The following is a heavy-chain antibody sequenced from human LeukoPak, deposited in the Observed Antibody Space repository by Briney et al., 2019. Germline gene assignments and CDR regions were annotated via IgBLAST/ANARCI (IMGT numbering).Heavy chain of an antibody. Sequence: GGSLRLYCAASGFTFSSYAMHWVRQAPGKGLEWVAVISYDGSNKYYADSVKGRFTISRDNSKNTLYLQMNSLRAEDTAVYYCARDFGLWLHYFDYWGQGTLVTVSS. CDR1: GFTFSSYA. CDR3: ARDFGLWLHYFDY. D-gene: IGHD5-18*01. V-gene: IGHV3-30-3*01. J-gene: IGHJ4*02. CDR2: ISYDGSNK.